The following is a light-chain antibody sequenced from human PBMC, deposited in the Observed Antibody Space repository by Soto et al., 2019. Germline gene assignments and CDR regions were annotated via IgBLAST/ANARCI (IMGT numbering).Light chain of an antibody. J-gene: IGKJ5*01. CDR3: QQYGSSPIT. CDR1: QSISGIY. Sequence: ETVLTQSPGTLSLSPGERATLSCRASQSISGIYLAWYQQKPGQPPRLLMYAASSRASGIPDRFSGSGSGTDFTLTISRLEPEDFAVYYCQQYGSSPITFGQGTRLEIK. V-gene: IGKV3-20*01. CDR2: AAS.